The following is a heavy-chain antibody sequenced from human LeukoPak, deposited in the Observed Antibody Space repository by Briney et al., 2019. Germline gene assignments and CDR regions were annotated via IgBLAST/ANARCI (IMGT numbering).Heavy chain of an antibody. CDR1: GYTFTSYG. CDR3: ARAILNSNVLLWFGESVGPFDY. D-gene: IGHD3-10*01. V-gene: IGHV1-18*01. Sequence: ASVKVSCKASGYTFTSYGISWVRQAPGQGLEWMGWISAYNGNTNYAQKLQGRVTMTTDTYTSTAYMELRSLRSDDTAVYYCARAILNSNVLLWFGESVGPFDYWGQGTLVTVSS. CDR2: ISAYNGNT. J-gene: IGHJ4*02.